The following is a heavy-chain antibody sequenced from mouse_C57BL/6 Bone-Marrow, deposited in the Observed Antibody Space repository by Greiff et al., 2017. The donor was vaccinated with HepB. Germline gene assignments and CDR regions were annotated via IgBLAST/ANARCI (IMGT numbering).Heavy chain of an antibody. J-gene: IGHJ2*01. D-gene: IGHD1-1*01. CDR1: GYAFTNYL. CDR3: ARQYYGSSSFDY. V-gene: IGHV1-54*01. CDR2: INPGSGGT. Sequence: QVQLQQSGAELVRPGTSVKVSCKASGYAFTNYLIEWVKQRPGQGLEWIGVINPGSGGTNYNEKFKGKATLTADKSSSTAYMQLSSLTSEDSAVSFCARQYYGSSSFDYWGQGTTLTVSS.